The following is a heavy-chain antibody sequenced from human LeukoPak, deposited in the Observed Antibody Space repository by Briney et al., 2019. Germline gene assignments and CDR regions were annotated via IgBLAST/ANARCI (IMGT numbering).Heavy chain of an antibody. Sequence: GGSLRLSCAASGFTFSSYWMHWVRQAPGKGLVWVSRINSDGSSTSYADSVKGRFTISRDNAKNTLYLQMNSLRAEDTAVYYCAAGSIAARYYGYWGQGTPVTVSS. J-gene: IGHJ4*02. D-gene: IGHD6-6*01. CDR3: AAGSIAARYYGY. V-gene: IGHV3-74*01. CDR1: GFTFSSYW. CDR2: INSDGSST.